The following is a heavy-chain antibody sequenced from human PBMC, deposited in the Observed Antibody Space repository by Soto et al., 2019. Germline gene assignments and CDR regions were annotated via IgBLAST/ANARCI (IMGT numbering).Heavy chain of an antibody. CDR3: ARDRALLGLVYAESPVAFDI. J-gene: IGHJ3*02. CDR1: GFTFSDYY. CDR2: ISSSGSTI. D-gene: IGHD2-8*01. Sequence: PGGSLRLSCAASGFTFSDYYMSWIRQAPGKGLEWVSYISSSGSTIYYADSVKGRFTISRDNAKNSLYLQMNSLRAEDTAVYYCARDRALLGLVYAESPVAFDIWGQGTMVTVSS. V-gene: IGHV3-11*01.